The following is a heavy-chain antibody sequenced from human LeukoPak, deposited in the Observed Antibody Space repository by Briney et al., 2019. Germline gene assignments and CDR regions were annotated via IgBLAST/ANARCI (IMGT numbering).Heavy chain of an antibody. D-gene: IGHD3-9*01. CDR3: ATGTHYDLLPF. V-gene: IGHV1-24*01. J-gene: IGHJ4*02. CDR2: FDPGSGGI. CDR1: GYSITELS. Sequence: HRASVKVSCKVSGYSITELSTHWVRQAPGKGLEWMGGFDPGSGGIIYEQKFQDRVTMTEDTSTDTAYMELSSLRSEDTALYYCATGTHYDLLPFWGQGTLVTVSS.